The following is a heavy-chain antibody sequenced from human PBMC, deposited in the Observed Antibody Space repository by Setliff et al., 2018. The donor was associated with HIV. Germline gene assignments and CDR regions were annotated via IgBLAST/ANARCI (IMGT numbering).Heavy chain of an antibody. V-gene: IGHV3-30*02. J-gene: IGHJ3*02. D-gene: IGHD4-4*01. CDR2: INYDESSE. Sequence: GGSLRLSCAASGFTFSVHGMHWVRQAPGKGLEWVAFINYDESSEYYADSVKGRVSISRDNSKNTVDLHMNSLRTEDTAVYYCVKDGDYRNGDYDAFDIWGLGTMVTVSS. CDR1: GFTFSVHG. CDR3: VKDGDYRNGDYDAFDI.